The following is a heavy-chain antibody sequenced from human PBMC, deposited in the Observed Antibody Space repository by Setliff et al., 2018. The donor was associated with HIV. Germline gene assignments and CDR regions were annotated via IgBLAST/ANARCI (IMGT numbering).Heavy chain of an antibody. CDR1: GYTLTSYA. CDR3: ARKGRYYGSGSYSFDY. Sequence: GASVKVSCKASGYTLTSYAMNWVRQAPGQGLEWMGWINTNTGNPTYAQGFTGRFVFSLDTSVSTAYLQISSLKAEGTAVYYRARKGRYYGSGSYSFDYWGQGTLVTVPQ. D-gene: IGHD3-10*01. J-gene: IGHJ4*02. V-gene: IGHV7-4-1*02. CDR2: INTNTGNP.